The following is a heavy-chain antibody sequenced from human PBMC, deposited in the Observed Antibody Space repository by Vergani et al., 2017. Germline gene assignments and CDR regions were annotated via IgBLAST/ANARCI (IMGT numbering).Heavy chain of an antibody. Sequence: QVQLVQSGAEMKKPGASVNVSCKTSGYSFNSYGINWVRQAPGQGLEWLGWISGYDGKTKYVEKLQGRITVTIDTSTNSAYMELRGLRSDDTAVYYCARGGSIAAPSYLYYFYKDVWGKGTSVTVSS. CDR3: ARGGSIAAPSYLYYFYKDV. CDR1: GYSFNSYG. V-gene: IGHV1-18*01. D-gene: IGHD6-6*01. J-gene: IGHJ6*03. CDR2: ISGYDGKT.